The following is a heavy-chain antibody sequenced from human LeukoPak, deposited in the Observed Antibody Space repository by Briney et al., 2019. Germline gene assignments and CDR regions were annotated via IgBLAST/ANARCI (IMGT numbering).Heavy chain of an antibody. CDR3: ARGNAKKYSSSWWASPYYYYYMDV. D-gene: IGHD6-13*01. Sequence: PSETLSLTCTVSGGSISSYYWSWIRQPPGKGLEWIGEINHSGSTNYNPSLKSRVTISVDTSKNQFSLKLSSVTAADTAVYYCARGNAKKYSSSWWASPYYYYYMDVWGKGTTVTVSS. CDR1: GGSISSYY. J-gene: IGHJ6*03. V-gene: IGHV4-34*01. CDR2: INHSGST.